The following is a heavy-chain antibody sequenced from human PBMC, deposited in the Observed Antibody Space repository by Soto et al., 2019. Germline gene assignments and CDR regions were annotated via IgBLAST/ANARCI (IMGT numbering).Heavy chain of an antibody. CDR1: GDSVSSNSAA. V-gene: IGHV6-1*01. CDR2: TYYRSKWYN. J-gene: IGHJ6*02. Sequence: PSQTLSLTCAISGDSVSSNSAAWNWIRQSPSRGLEWLGRTYYRSKWYNDYAVSVKSRITINPDTSKNQFSLQLNSVTPEDTAVYYCARDIFYCSSTSCLLFDYYGMDVWGQGTTVTVSS. D-gene: IGHD2-2*01. CDR3: ARDIFYCSSTSCLLFDYYGMDV.